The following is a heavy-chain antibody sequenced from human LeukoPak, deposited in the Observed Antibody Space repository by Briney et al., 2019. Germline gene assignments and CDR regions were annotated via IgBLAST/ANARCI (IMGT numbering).Heavy chain of an antibody. Sequence: SETLPLTCAVYGGSFSGYYWSWIRQPPGKGLEWIGEINHSGSTNYNPSLKSRVTISVDTSKNQFSLKLSSVTAADTAVYYCARGGARSEYQLLYGTFDYWGQGTLVTVSS. D-gene: IGHD2-2*02. J-gene: IGHJ4*02. CDR2: INHSGST. V-gene: IGHV4-34*01. CDR1: GGSFSGYY. CDR3: ARGGARSEYQLLYGTFDY.